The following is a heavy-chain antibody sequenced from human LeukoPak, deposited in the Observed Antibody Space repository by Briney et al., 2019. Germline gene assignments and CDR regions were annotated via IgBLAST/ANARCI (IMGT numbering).Heavy chain of an antibody. CDR1: GFTFSSYG. V-gene: IGHV3-30*02. J-gene: IGHJ4*02. CDR3: AKEWVEDIVVVVAATRTASIDY. CDR2: IRYDGSNK. D-gene: IGHD2-15*01. Sequence: GGSLRLSCAASGFTFSSYGMHWVRQAPGKGLERVAFIRYDGSNKYYADSVKGRFTISRDNSKNTLYLQMNSLRAEDTAVYYCAKEWVEDIVVVVAATRTASIDYWGQGTLVTVSS.